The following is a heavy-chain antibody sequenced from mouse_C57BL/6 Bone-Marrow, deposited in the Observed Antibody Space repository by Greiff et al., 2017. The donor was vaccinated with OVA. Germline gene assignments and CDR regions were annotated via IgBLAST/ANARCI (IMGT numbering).Heavy chain of an antibody. CDR3: ARRGNWGDY. CDR1: GFTFSDYG. J-gene: IGHJ4*01. CDR2: ISSSSSTI. V-gene: IGHV5-17*01. Sequence: EVQVVQPGGGLVKPGGSLKLSCAASGFTFSDYGMHWVRQAPEKGLEWVAYISSSSSTIYYANTVKGRYTISRDNAKNTPFMQMTSLRSEDTAMYYCARRGNWGDYWGQGTSVTVSS. D-gene: IGHD4-1*01.